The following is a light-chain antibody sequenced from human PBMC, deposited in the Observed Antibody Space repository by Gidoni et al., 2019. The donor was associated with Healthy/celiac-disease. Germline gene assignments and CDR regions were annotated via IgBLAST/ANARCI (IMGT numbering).Light chain of an antibody. Sequence: EIVLPQSPATLSLSPGERATLSCRASQSVSSYLAWYQQKPGQAHRILIYDASNRATGIPARFSGSGSGTDFTLTISSRETEDFAVYYCQQRSNWSWTFGQGTKVEIK. CDR1: QSVSSY. CDR2: DAS. CDR3: QQRSNWSWT. V-gene: IGKV3-11*01. J-gene: IGKJ1*01.